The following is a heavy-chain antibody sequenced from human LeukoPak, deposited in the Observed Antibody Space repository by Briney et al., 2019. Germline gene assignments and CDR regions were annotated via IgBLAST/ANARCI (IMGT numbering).Heavy chain of an antibody. CDR1: GFTFSSYA. CDR2: ISGSGGST. V-gene: IGHV3-23*01. D-gene: IGHD2-2*01. CDR3: ARIVVAPAASHGMDV. Sequence: GGSLRLSCAASGFTFSSYAMSWVRQAPGKGLEWVSAISGSGGSTYYADSVKGRFTISRDNSKNTLYLQMNSLRAEDTAVYYCARIVVAPAASHGMDVWGQGTTVTVSS. J-gene: IGHJ6*02.